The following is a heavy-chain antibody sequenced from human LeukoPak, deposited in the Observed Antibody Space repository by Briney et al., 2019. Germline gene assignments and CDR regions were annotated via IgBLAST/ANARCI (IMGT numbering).Heavy chain of an antibody. V-gene: IGHV1-2*02. D-gene: IGHD4-17*01. J-gene: IGHJ4*02. Sequence: GASVKVSCKASGYTFTGYYMHWVRQAPGQGLEWMGWINPNSGGTNYAQKFQGRVTMTRDTSISTAYMELSRLRSDDTAVYYCARVPVPLRGSDDWGQRTLVTVSS. CDR3: ARVPVPLRGSDD. CDR2: INPNSGGT. CDR1: GYTFTGYY.